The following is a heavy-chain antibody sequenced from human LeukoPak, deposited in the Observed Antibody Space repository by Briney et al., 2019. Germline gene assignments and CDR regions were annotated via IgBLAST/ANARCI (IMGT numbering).Heavy chain of an antibody. V-gene: IGHV4-39*01. CDR2: IFYSGST. CDR1: GGSISSSSYY. Sequence: PSETLSLTCTVSGGSISSSSYYWGWIRQPPGKGLEWIGSIFYSGSTYYNPSLKSRVTISVDTSKNQFSLKLSSVTAADTAVYYCARLSLLLWNDYWGQGTLVTVSS. D-gene: IGHD2-21*01. J-gene: IGHJ4*02. CDR3: ARLSLLLWNDY.